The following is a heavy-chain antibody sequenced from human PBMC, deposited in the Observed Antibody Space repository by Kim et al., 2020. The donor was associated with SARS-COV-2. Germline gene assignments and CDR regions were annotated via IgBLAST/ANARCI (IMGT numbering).Heavy chain of an antibody. Sequence: AKKCQGGVTITADESTSTAYMELSSMRSEDTAVYYCASGVSGYASTNFDYWGQGTLVTVSS. V-gene: IGHV1-69*01. J-gene: IGHJ4*02. D-gene: IGHD5-12*01. CDR3: ASGVSGYASTNFDY.